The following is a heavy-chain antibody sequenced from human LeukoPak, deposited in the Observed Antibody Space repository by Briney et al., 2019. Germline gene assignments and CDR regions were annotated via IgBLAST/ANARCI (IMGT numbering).Heavy chain of an antibody. V-gene: IGHV3-23*01. CDR3: AKGGQEYSSSSLPRYFDY. J-gene: IGHJ4*02. Sequence: GGSLRLSCAASGFTFSSYAMSWVRQAPGKGLEWVSAISGSGGSTYYADSVKGRFTISRDNSKNTLYLQMNSLRAEDTAVYYCAKGGQEYSSSSLPRYFDYWGQGTLVTVSS. CDR2: ISGSGGST. D-gene: IGHD6-6*01. CDR1: GFTFSSYA.